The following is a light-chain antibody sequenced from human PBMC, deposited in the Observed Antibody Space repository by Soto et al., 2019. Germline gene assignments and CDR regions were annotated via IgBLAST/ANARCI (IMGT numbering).Light chain of an antibody. J-gene: IGKJ2*01. CDR1: QSISNW. CDR3: QQYTCYYT. V-gene: IGKV1-5*03. CDR2: KAS. Sequence: DIPITQSPSTRSASVGPRVTTPRPASQSISNWLAWYQQKPGKAPKRLIYKASTLQSGVPSSFSGRGSGGDFSCTIRSLQPDDFGSYYSQQYTCYYTFGQGTKVDIK.